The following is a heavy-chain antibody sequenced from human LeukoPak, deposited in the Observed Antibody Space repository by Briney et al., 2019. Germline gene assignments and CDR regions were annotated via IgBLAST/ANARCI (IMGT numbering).Heavy chain of an antibody. CDR1: GFTFSSYA. Sequence: GGSLRLSCAASGFTFSSYAMHWVRQAPGKGLEWVAVISYDGSNKYYADSVKGRFTISRDNSKNTLYLQMNSLRAEDTAVYYCHAAVTTWGQFDYWGQGTLVTVSS. V-gene: IGHV3-30-3*01. CDR3: HAAVTTWGQFDY. J-gene: IGHJ4*02. CDR2: ISYDGSNK. D-gene: IGHD4-11*01.